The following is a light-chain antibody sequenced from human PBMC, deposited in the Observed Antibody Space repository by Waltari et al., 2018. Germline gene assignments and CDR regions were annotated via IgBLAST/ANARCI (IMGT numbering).Light chain of an antibody. CDR1: QSISNY. J-gene: IGKJ1*01. Sequence: EVVLTQPPGALPLSPGERATTSCRASQSISNYLAWYQQKPGQAPRLLIYQASSRAAGIPDRFSGSGSGTDFSLTISRLEPEDFAVYYCQQYVSLPATFGQGTKVEIK. CDR2: QAS. CDR3: QQYVSLPAT. V-gene: IGKV3-20*01.